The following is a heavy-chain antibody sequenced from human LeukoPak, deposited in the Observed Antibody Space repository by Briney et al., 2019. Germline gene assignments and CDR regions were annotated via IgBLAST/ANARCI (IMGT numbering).Heavy chain of an antibody. Sequence: GASVKVSCKASGYTFTVHYMHWVRQAPGQGLEWMGWINSDSGGTKYAQKFQGSVIMTRVTSISTAYMELSRLKSDDTAVYYCARGRVHSWSDAFDIWGQGTTVTVSS. V-gene: IGHV1-2*02. CDR1: GYTFTVHY. CDR2: INSDSGGT. D-gene: IGHD1-1*01. J-gene: IGHJ3*02. CDR3: ARGRVHSWSDAFDI.